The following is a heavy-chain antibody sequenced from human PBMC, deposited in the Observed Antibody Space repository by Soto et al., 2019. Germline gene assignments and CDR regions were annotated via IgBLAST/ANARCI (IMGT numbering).Heavy chain of an antibody. J-gene: IGHJ2*01. CDR1: GFTFSSYA. D-gene: IGHD3-9*01. V-gene: IGHV3-23*01. Sequence: EVQLLESGGGLVQPGGSLRLSCAASGFTFSSYAMSWVRQAPGKGLEWVSAISGSGGSTYYADSVKGRFTISRDNSKNTLYLQMNSLRAEDTAVYYCTKEPGVLRYFDWNRNYWYFDLWGRGTLVTVSS. CDR3: TKEPGVLRYFDWNRNYWYFDL. CDR2: ISGSGGST.